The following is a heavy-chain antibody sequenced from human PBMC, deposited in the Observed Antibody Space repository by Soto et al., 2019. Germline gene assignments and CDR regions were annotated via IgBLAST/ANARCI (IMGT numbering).Heavy chain of an antibody. CDR1: GFSLSPYW. J-gene: IGHJ4*02. CDR3: ARDLGGPDF. Sequence: EVHLEESGGGLVQPGGSLRLSCAASGFSLSPYWMHWVRQVPGRGLEWVARLSSDGFGAAYADSVKGRFFISRDIARNTLSLQMNRLRVDDTAVYYCARDLGGPDFWGRGTLVTVSS. V-gene: IGHV3-74*03. D-gene: IGHD3-16*01. CDR2: LSSDGFGA.